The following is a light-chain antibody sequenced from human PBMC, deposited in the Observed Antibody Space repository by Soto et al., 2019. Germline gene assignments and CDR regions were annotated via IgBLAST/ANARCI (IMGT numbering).Light chain of an antibody. J-gene: IGLJ1*01. Sequence: QSALTQPASVSGSPRQSITISCTGTSSDVGGYNYVSWYQQHPGKAPKLMIYDVSNRPSGVSNRFSGSKSGNTASLTISGLQAEDEADYYCSSYTRSSSLYVFGTGTKVTVL. CDR1: SSDVGGYNY. CDR3: SSYTRSSSLYV. V-gene: IGLV2-14*01. CDR2: DVS.